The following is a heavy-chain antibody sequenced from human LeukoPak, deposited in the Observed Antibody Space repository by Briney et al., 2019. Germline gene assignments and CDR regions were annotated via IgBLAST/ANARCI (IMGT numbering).Heavy chain of an antibody. V-gene: IGHV1-2*02. J-gene: IGHJ4*02. Sequence: ASVKLSCKASGYTFTGYYMHWVRQAPGQGLEWMGWINPNSGGTNYAQKFQGRVTMTTDTSTSTAYMELRRLRSDDTAVYYCARDNGRRLPQDYWGQGTLVTVSS. CDR1: GYTFTGYY. CDR3: ARDNGRRLPQDY. CDR2: INPNSGGT. D-gene: IGHD4-11*01.